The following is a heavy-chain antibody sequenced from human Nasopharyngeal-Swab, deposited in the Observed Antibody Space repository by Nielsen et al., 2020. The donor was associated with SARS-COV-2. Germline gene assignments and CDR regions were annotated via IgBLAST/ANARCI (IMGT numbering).Heavy chain of an antibody. CDR2: ISYDGSNK. J-gene: IGHJ3*02. V-gene: IGHV3-30*03. CDR1: GFTFSSYG. CDR3: ARKPVGATKGCAFDI. Sequence: GESLKISCAASGFTFSSYGMHWVRQAPGKGLEWVAAISYDGSNKYYADSVKGRFTISRDNSKNTLYLQMNSLRAEDTAVYYCARKPVGATKGCAFDIWGQGTMVTVSS. D-gene: IGHD1-26*01.